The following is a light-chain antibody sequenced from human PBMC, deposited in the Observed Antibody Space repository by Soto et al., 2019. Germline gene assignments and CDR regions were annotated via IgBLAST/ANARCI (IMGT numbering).Light chain of an antibody. CDR3: QQLNSYPCT. V-gene: IGKV1-9*01. J-gene: IGKJ3*01. Sequence: DIQLTQAPSFLSASVGDRVTITFRASQGISSYLAWYQQKPGKAPKLLIYAASTLQSGVPSRFSGSGSGTEFTLTISSLQPEDFATYYCQQLNSYPCTFGPGTKVDIK. CDR2: AAS. CDR1: QGISSY.